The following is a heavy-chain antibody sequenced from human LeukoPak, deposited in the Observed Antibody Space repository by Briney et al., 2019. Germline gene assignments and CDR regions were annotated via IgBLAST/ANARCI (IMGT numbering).Heavy chain of an antibody. CDR1: GYTFTGYY. J-gene: IGHJ6*02. Sequence: ASVKVSCKASGYTFTGYYMHWVRQAPGQGLEWMGWINPNSGGTNYAQKFQGWVTMTRDTSISTAYMELSRLRSDDTAVYYCARPYSSSSYYYGMDVWGQGTTVTVSS. CDR3: ARPYSSSSYYYGMDV. D-gene: IGHD6-6*01. CDR2: INPNSGGT. V-gene: IGHV1-2*04.